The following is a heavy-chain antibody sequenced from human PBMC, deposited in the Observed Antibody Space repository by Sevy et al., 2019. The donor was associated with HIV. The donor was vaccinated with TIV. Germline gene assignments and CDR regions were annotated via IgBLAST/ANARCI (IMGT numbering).Heavy chain of an antibody. Sequence: LTASETLSLTCAVYGGSFSGYYWSWIRQPPGKGLEWIGEINHSGSTNYNPSLKSRVTISVDTSKNQFSLKLSSVTAADTAVYYCATRALTGDRRFDYWGQGTLVTVSS. CDR1: GGSFSGYY. D-gene: IGHD7-27*01. V-gene: IGHV4-34*01. J-gene: IGHJ4*02. CDR2: INHSGST. CDR3: ATRALTGDRRFDY.